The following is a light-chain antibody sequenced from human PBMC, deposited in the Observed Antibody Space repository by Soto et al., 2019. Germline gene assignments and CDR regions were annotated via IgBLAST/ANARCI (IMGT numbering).Light chain of an antibody. CDR2: DVS. CDR1: SSDVGNYNY. Sequence: QSALTQPASVSGSPGQSITISCTGTSSDVGNYNYVSWYQHHPGKAPKLVIYDVSNRPSGVSNRFSGSKSGNTASLTISGLQAEDEADYYCSSYTGGSTLVVFGGGTKLTVL. V-gene: IGLV2-14*03. CDR3: SSYTGGSTLVV. J-gene: IGLJ2*01.